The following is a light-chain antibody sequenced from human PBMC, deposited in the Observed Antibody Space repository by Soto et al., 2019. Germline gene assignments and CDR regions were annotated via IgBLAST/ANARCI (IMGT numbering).Light chain of an antibody. J-gene: IGLJ1*01. V-gene: IGLV2-11*01. Sequence: QSALTQPRSVSGSPGQSVTISCTGTSSDVGGYNYVSWYRQHPGKAPKLMIYDVIQRPSGVPDRFSGSKSGNTASLTISGLQADDEADYYCCSHAGSSFVFGTGTKLTVL. CDR1: SSDVGGYNY. CDR2: DVI. CDR3: CSHAGSSFV.